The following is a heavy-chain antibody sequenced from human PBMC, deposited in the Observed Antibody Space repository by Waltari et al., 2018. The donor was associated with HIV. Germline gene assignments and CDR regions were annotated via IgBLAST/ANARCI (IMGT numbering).Heavy chain of an antibody. CDR1: GYTFTGYY. Sequence: QVQLVQSGAEVKKPGASVKVSCKASGYTFTGYYMHWVRTAPGQGLEWMGWINPNSGGTNYAQKFQGWVTMTRDTSISTAYMELSRLRSDDTAVYYCARYTGYYNHDAFDIWGQGTMVTVSS. J-gene: IGHJ3*02. D-gene: IGHD3-9*01. CDR3: ARYTGYYNHDAFDI. V-gene: IGHV1-2*04. CDR2: INPNSGGT.